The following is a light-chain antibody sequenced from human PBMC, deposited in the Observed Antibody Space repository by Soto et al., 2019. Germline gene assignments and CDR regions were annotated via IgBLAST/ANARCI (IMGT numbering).Light chain of an antibody. CDR1: RIGSKS. CDR3: QVWDSSRDHYV. J-gene: IGLJ1*01. CDR2: DEI. V-gene: IGLV3-21*02. Sequence: SYELTQPPSVSVAPGQTARITCGGNRIGSKSVQWYEQKAGQAPVLVDYDEIDRPSGIPGRFSGSKSGNTATLTISDVGAGDDADYYCQVWDSSRDHYVFGPGTKLTVL.